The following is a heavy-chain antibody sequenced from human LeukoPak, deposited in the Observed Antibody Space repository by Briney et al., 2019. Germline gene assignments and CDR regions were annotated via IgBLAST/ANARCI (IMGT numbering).Heavy chain of an antibody. D-gene: IGHD6-19*01. CDR1: GYTFTSYD. Sequence: GASVKVSCKASGYTFTSYDINWVRQAPGQGLEWMGIINPSGGSTSYAQKFQGRVTMTRDTSISTAYMELSRLRSDDTAVYYCARFSSGWYLGFDYWGQGTLVTVPS. CDR2: INPSGGST. CDR3: ARFSSGWYLGFDY. J-gene: IGHJ4*02. V-gene: IGHV1-46*01.